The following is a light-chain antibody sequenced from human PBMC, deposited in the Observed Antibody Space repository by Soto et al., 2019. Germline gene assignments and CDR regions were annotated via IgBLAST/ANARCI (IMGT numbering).Light chain of an antibody. V-gene: IGKV1-5*01. Sequence: DIQMTQSPSTLSASVGDRVTITCRASQSISSWLAWYQQKPGKAPKLLIYDASSLESGVPSRFSGSGSGTEFTLTISSLHPDDFATYYCQQYNSYWATFGQGTKVEIK. J-gene: IGKJ1*01. CDR1: QSISSW. CDR3: QQYNSYWAT. CDR2: DAS.